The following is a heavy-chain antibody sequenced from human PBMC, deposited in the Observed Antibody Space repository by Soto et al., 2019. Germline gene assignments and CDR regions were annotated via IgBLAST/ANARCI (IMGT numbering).Heavy chain of an antibody. Sequence: QVQLLQSVAEVKKPGASVKVSCKASGYTFTSYGISWVRQAPGQGLEWMGWISAYNGNTNYAQKLQGRVTMTTDTSTSTAYMELRSLRSDDTAVYYCARVGGNLLRVYYYYYMDVWGKGTTVTVSS. CDR2: ISAYNGNT. CDR3: ARVGGNLLRVYYYYYMDV. J-gene: IGHJ6*03. V-gene: IGHV1-18*01. D-gene: IGHD3-22*01. CDR1: GYTFTSYG.